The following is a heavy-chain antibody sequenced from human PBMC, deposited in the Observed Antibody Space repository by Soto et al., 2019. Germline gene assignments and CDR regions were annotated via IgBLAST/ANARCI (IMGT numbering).Heavy chain of an antibody. CDR3: ASGTYYDFWSGYHGYMDV. CDR1: GGSISSGGYY. J-gene: IGHJ6*03. V-gene: IGHV4-31*03. D-gene: IGHD3-3*01. CDR2: IYYSGST. Sequence: SETLSLTCTVSGGSISSGGYYWSWIRQQPGKGLEWIGYIYYSGSTYYNPSLKSRVTISVDTSKNQFSLKLSSVTAADTAVYYCASGTYYDFWSGYHGYMDVWGKGTTVT.